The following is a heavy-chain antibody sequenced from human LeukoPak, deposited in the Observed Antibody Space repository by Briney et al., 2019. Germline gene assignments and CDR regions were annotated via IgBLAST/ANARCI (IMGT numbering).Heavy chain of an antibody. CDR3: ARFYPRTGSSRVVAATGPEQTYGMDV. CDR2: IHYSGST. D-gene: IGHD2-15*01. Sequence: SETLSLTCTVSGGSISSYYWSWIRQSPGKGLEWIGYIHYSGSTNYNPSLKSRVTISADTSKNQFSLKLNSVTAADTAVYYCARFYPRTGSSRVVAATGPEQTYGMDVWGQGTTVTVSS. CDR1: GGSISSYY. J-gene: IGHJ6*02. V-gene: IGHV4-59*08.